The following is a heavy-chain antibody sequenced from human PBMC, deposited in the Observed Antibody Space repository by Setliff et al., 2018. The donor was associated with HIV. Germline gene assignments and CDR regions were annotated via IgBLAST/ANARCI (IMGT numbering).Heavy chain of an antibody. CDR3: ARDAALLDAVRLVGIAVPGGGR. CDR1: EFRFSNYW. J-gene: IGHJ4*02. CDR2: INQDGSEE. Sequence: PGGSLRLSCVASEFRFSNYWMAWVRQAPGKGLEWVGNINQDGSEENYVDSVKGRFTISRDNAKNSLYLQMNSLRAEDTAVYYCARDAALLDAVRLVGIAVPGGGRWGQGTLVTVSS. V-gene: IGHV3-7*03. D-gene: IGHD6-19*01.